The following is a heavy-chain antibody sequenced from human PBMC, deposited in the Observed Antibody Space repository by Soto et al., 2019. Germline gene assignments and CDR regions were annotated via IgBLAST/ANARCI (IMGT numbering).Heavy chain of an antibody. CDR2: IKSDGSGT. V-gene: IGHV3-74*03. Sequence: GGSLRLSCAASGFTFSGYWMHWVRQAPGKGLEWVSRIKSDGSGTTYADSVKGRFSISRDNAKNTVYLQMDSLRVEDTAVYYCAKDIGIAAAGPRVDPWGQGTLVTVSS. CDR1: GFTFSGYW. J-gene: IGHJ5*02. CDR3: AKDIGIAAAGPRVDP. D-gene: IGHD6-13*01.